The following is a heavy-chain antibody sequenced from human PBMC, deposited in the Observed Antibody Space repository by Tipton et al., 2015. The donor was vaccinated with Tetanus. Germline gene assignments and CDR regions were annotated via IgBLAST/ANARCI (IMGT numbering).Heavy chain of an antibody. J-gene: IGHJ4*02. Sequence: SLRLSCAASGFTFNTYWMTWVRQVPGKGPEWVANIKQDGGEKYCVDSVKGRFTISRDNARNSLYLQMNSLRAEDTAVYYCARVRGYCSSTTCSGIDYWGQGTLVTVSS. V-gene: IGHV3-7*01. D-gene: IGHD2-2*01. CDR2: IKQDGGEK. CDR3: ARVRGYCSSTTCSGIDY. CDR1: GFTFNTYW.